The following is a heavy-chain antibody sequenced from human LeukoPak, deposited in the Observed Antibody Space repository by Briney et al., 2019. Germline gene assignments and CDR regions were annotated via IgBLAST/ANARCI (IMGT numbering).Heavy chain of an antibody. J-gene: IGHJ6*03. CDR3: AGGYDFWSGSYHYYMDV. D-gene: IGHD3-3*01. CDR1: GYTFTTYD. Sequence: ASVKVSCKTSGYTFTTYDINWVRQATGQGLEWMGWMNPNSGNTGYARNFQGRVTITRNTSISTAYMELSSLRSEDTAVYYCAGGYDFWSGSYHYYMDVWGKGTSVTVSS. CDR2: MNPNSGNT. V-gene: IGHV1-8*03.